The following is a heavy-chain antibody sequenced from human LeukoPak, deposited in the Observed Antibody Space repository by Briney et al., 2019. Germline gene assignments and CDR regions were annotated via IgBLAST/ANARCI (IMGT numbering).Heavy chain of an antibody. CDR2: ISGSGDST. Sequence: QPGGSLRLSCAASGFTFSSYAMSWVRQAPGKGLEWVSTISGSGDSTYYADSVKGRFTISRDNSKNTLFLQMNSLRAEDTAVYYCAKLYGSNADFDFWGQGTLVTVSS. CDR3: AKLYGSNADFDF. V-gene: IGHV3-23*01. J-gene: IGHJ4*02. D-gene: IGHD4-23*01. CDR1: GFTFSSYA.